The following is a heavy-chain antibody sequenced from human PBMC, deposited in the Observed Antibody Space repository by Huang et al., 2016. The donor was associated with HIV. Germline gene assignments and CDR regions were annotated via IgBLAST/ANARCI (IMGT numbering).Heavy chain of an antibody. CDR2: ISYDGSNK. V-gene: IGHV3-30*03. CDR3: ALKGDSSGWEYFRH. J-gene: IGHJ1*01. D-gene: IGHD6-19*01. Sequence: QVQLVESGGGVVQPGRSLRLSCAASGFIFSNYGMHWVRQAPGKGLEGVGLISYDGSNKYYTDAVKGRFSISRDNSKNTLYLQMNSLRAEDTAVYYCALKGDSSGWEYFRHWGQGTLVTVSS. CDR1: GFIFSNYG.